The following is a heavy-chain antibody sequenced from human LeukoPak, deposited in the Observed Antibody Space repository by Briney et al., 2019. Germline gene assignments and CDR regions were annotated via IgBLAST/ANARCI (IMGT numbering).Heavy chain of an antibody. CDR1: GYTLTNYY. V-gene: IGHV1-46*01. J-gene: IGHJ4*02. Sequence: EASLKVSCKASGYTLTNYYMHWVRQAPGQGLEWMGLINPTGSSTNYAQKFRGRVTMTRDTSTSTVYMELSSLRSEDTAVYYCAREESGGYFDYWGQGTLVTVSS. D-gene: IGHD2-8*02. CDR2: INPTGSST. CDR3: AREESGGYFDY.